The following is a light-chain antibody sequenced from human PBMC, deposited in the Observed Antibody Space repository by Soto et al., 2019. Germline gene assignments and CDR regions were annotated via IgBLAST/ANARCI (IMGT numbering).Light chain of an antibody. CDR1: QNIKSNY. J-gene: IGKJ1*01. V-gene: IGKV3-20*01. CDR2: GAS. Sequence: ESVLTQSPGTLSLSPGERATLSCRASQNIKSNYLAWYRQNPGQAPRLLIYGASNRAAGVPDRFSGSGSGTDFTLTITRLEPEDFAVYYCQQYGSSGTFGQGTKV. CDR3: QQYGSSGT.